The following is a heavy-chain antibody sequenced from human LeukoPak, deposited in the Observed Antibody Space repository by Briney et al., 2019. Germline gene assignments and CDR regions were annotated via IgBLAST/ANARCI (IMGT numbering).Heavy chain of an antibody. Sequence: ASVKVSCRASGYTFIAYYMHWVRQAPGQGLEWMGWINPSSGGTNYAQKFQGRVTLTRDTSISTAYMELSSLRYDDTAVYYCATNILVRDIINWFDPWGQGTLVTVSS. J-gene: IGHJ5*02. CDR3: ATNILVRDIINWFDP. CDR2: INPSSGGT. D-gene: IGHD3-10*01. CDR1: GYTFIAYY. V-gene: IGHV1-2*02.